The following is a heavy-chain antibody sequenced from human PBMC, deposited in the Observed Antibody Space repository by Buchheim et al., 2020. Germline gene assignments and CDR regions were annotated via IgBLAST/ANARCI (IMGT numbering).Heavy chain of an antibody. CDR3: TRAGQRYDILTGYYYYYGMDV. J-gene: IGHJ6*02. CDR2: IKSKTDGGTT. D-gene: IGHD3-9*01. CDR1: GFTFSNAW. V-gene: IGHV3-15*01. Sequence: EVQLVESGGGLVKPGGSLRLSCAASGFTFSNAWMSWVRQAPGKGLEWVGRIKSKTDGGTTEYAAPVKGRFTIDRDDSKNTLYLQMNSLKTEDTDVYYCTRAGQRYDILTGYYYYYGMDVWGQGTT.